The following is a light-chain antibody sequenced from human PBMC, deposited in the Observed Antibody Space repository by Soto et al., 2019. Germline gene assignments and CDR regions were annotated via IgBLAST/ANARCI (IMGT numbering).Light chain of an antibody. Sequence: DIQMTQSPSSLSASVGDRVTITCRASQGISNYLAWYQQIPGKVPRLLIYAASTLQSGVPSRFSGSGSGTDFTLTISSLQPEDVATYYCQKYNSARCTFGLGTKVDIK. J-gene: IGKJ1*01. CDR3: QKYNSARCT. CDR2: AAS. V-gene: IGKV1-27*01. CDR1: QGISNY.